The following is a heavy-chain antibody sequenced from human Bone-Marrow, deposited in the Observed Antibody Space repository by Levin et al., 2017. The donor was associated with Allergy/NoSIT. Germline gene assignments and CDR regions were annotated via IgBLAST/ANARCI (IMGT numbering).Heavy chain of an antibody. Sequence: SCAASGFSFSSYEMNWVRQAPGKGLEWVSYISSSGSVIYYADSVQGRFTISRDNAKNSLFLQMNSLRVEDTAVYYCARDFGYCTGGGCRWYFENWGQGTLVTVS. CDR3: ARDFGYCTGGGCRWYFEN. J-gene: IGHJ4*02. CDR2: ISSSGSVI. V-gene: IGHV3-48*03. CDR1: GFSFSSYE. D-gene: IGHD2-8*02.